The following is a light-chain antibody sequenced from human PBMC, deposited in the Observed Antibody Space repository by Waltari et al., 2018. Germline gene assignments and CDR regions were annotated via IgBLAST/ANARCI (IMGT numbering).Light chain of an antibody. J-gene: IGKJ3*01. Sequence: EIVVTQSPGTLSLSPGERATLSSRASQSVSSYLAWYQQKPGQAPRLLIYDASNRAPGIPARFSGSGSGTDFTLTISSLEPEDSAIYYCQQRTNWPPRVTFGPGTKVDIK. V-gene: IGKV3-11*01. CDR1: QSVSSY. CDR2: DAS. CDR3: QQRTNWPPRVT.